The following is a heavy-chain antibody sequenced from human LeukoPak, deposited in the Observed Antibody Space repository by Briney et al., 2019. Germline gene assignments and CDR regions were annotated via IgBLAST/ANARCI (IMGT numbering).Heavy chain of an antibody. CDR3: ARLPQAGGGLWTLPYYYFYYMDV. Sequence: SETLSLTCIVSGYSISSGYYWGWIRQPPGKGLEWIGSIYHSGSTYYNPSLKSRVTISVDTSKNQFSLRLSSVTAADTAVYYCARLPQAGGGLWTLPYYYFYYMDVWGKGTTVTISS. CDR2: IYHSGST. D-gene: IGHD3-16*01. V-gene: IGHV4-38-2*02. CDR1: GYSISSGYY. J-gene: IGHJ6*03.